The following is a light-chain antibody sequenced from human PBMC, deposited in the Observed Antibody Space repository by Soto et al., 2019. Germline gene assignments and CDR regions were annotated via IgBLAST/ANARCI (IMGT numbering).Light chain of an antibody. CDR3: QQFYSTPNT. V-gene: IGKV4-1*01. J-gene: IGKJ2*01. CDR2: WAS. Sequence: IKNQLAWYQQKPGQPPKLLIYWASTRESGVPDRFSGSGSGTDFTLTISSLQAEDVAVYYCQQFYSTPNTFGQGTKVDIK. CDR1: IKNQ.